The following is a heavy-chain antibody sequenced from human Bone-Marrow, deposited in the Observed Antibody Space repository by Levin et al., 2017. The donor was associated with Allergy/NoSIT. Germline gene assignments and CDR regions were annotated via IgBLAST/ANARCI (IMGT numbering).Heavy chain of an antibody. V-gene: IGHV3-21*01. CDR1: GILFSSYD. CDR3: ASWSMYHYDRSAFDYFYYAMDV. J-gene: IGHJ6*02. Sequence: GESLKISCAASGILFSSYDMNWVRQAPGKGLEWVSSISAGGNYIYYADSVKGRFTISRDNAKNSLFLQMNSLRAEDTAVYYCASWSMYHYDRSAFDYFYYAMDVWGQGTTVTVSS. CDR2: ISAGGNYI. D-gene: IGHD3-22*01.